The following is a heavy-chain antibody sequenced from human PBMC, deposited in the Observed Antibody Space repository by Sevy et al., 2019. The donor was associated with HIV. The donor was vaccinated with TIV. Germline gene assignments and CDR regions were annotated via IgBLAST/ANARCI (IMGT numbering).Heavy chain of an antibody. CDR3: TRPLGDFWSGSPGARFDA. Sequence: GGSLRLSCTASGFTFGDYAMSWFRQAPGKGLEWVGFIRSKAYGGTAEYAASERGRFTISRDDSKSIAYLQMNSLKTEDTAVYYCTRPLGDFWSGSPGARFDAWGHGTLVTVSS. CDR1: GFTFGDYA. CDR2: IRSKAYGGTA. V-gene: IGHV3-49*03. D-gene: IGHD3-3*01. J-gene: IGHJ5*01.